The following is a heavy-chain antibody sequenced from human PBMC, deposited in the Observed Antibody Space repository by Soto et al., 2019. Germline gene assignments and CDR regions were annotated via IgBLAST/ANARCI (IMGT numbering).Heavy chain of an antibody. CDR3: VRDNYGVDY. J-gene: IGHJ4*02. CDR1: GFTFNKYW. Sequence: PGGSLRLSCAASGFTFNKYWMQWVRQVPGKGLVWVSHINSDGSSATYADSVKGRFTISRDNAKNTLFLQMNSLRSEDTAVYYCVRDNYGVDYWGQGPLVTASS. V-gene: IGHV3-74*01. CDR2: INSDGSSA. D-gene: IGHD3-10*01.